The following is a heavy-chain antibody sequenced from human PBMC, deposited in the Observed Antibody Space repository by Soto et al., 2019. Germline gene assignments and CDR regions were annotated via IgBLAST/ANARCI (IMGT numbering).Heavy chain of an antibody. CDR1: GFTFSSYS. CDR2: ISSSSSYI. D-gene: IGHD3-9*01. Sequence: GGSLRLSCAASGFTFSSYSMNWVRQAPGKGLEWVSSISSSSSYIYYADSVKGRFTISRDKAKNSLYLQMNSLRAEDTAVYYCASYYDILTGYKGIDYWGQGTLVTVSS. V-gene: IGHV3-21*01. CDR3: ASYYDILTGYKGIDY. J-gene: IGHJ4*02.